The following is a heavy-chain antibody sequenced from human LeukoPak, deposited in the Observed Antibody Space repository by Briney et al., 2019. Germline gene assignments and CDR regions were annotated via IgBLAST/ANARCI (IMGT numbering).Heavy chain of an antibody. D-gene: IGHD5-12*01. CDR1: GYTFTSYY. J-gene: IGHJ4*02. V-gene: IGHV1-46*01. CDR2: INPSGGST. CDR3: ARGDNSGYEVY. Sequence: RASVKVSCTASGYTFTSYYMHWVRQAPGQGLEWMGIINPSGGSTSYAQKFQGRVTMTRDMSTSTVYMELSSLRPEDTAVYYCARGDNSGYEVYWGQGTLVTVSS.